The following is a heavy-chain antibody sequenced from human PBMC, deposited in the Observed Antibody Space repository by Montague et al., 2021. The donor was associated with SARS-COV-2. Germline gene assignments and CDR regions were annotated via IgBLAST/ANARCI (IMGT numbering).Heavy chain of an antibody. Sequence: SETLSLTCGVSGGSVSSIYWWTWVRQPPGKGLELIGNIHHRGSTTYHPSLKSLVTMSVDKSKNQFSLKLRLVTAADTAVYYCARVAGGADYYSSGLDVWGQGTTVTVSS. V-gene: IGHV4-4*02. J-gene: IGHJ6*02. D-gene: IGHD3-10*01. CDR1: GGSVSSIYW. CDR2: IHHRGST. CDR3: ARVAGGADYYSSGLDV.